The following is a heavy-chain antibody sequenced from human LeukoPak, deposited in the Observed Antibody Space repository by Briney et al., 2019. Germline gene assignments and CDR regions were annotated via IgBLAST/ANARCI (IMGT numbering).Heavy chain of an antibody. J-gene: IGHJ4*02. CDR2: MNPNSGNT. CDR1: GYTFTSYD. CDR3: ARDSYYDILTGYPLDY. D-gene: IGHD3-9*01. V-gene: IGHV1-8*01. Sequence: ASVKVSCKASGYTFTSYDINWVRQATGQGLEWMGWMNPNSGNTGYAQKFQGRVTMTRNTSISTAYMELSSLRSEDTAVYYCARDSYYDILTGYPLDYWGQGTLVTVSS.